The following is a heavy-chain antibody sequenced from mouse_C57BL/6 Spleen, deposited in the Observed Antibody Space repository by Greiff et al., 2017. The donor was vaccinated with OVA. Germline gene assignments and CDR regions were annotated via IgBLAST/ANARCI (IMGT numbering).Heavy chain of an antibody. CDR1: GFTFSDYG. J-gene: IGHJ2*01. V-gene: IGHV5-15*01. CDR3: ARQGDGYFDY. Sequence: EVQLQESGGGLVQPGGSLKLSCAASGFTFSDYGMAWVRQAPRKGPEWVAFISNLAYSIYYADTVTGRFTISRENAKNTLYLEMSSLRSEDTAMYYCARQGDGYFDYWGQGTTLTVSS. CDR2: ISNLAYSI. D-gene: IGHD2-3*01.